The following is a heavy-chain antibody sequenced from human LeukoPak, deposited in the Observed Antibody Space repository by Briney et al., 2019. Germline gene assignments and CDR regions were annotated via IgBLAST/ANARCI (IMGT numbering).Heavy chain of an antibody. Sequence: PSETLSLTCTVYGGSFSGYYWSWIRQPPGKGMEWIGEINDSGSTNYNASLRSRATISVDASKNQFSLRLSSVTAADTAVYYCARGPYSSSYYYYYYYMDVWGRGTTVTVSS. CDR3: ARGPYSSSYYYYYYYMDV. D-gene: IGHD6-13*01. CDR1: GGSFSGYY. J-gene: IGHJ6*03. CDR2: INDSGST. V-gene: IGHV4-34*01.